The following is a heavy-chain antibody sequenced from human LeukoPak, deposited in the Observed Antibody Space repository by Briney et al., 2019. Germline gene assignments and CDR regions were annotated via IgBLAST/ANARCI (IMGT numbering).Heavy chain of an antibody. J-gene: IGHJ3*02. V-gene: IGHV4-34*01. D-gene: IGHD3-3*01. CDR1: GFTFSRYS. CDR2: INHSGST. CDR3: ARGPPYHDFWSGYYPMGAFDI. Sequence: GSLRLSCAASGFTFSRYSMNWFRQAPGKGLEWIGEINHSGSTNYNPSLKSRVTISVDTSKNQFSLKLSSVTAADTAVYYCARGPPYHDFWSGYYPMGAFDIWGQGTMVTVSS.